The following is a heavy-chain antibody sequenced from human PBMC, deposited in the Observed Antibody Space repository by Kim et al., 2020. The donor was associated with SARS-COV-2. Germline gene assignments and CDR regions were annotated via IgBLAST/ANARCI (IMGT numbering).Heavy chain of an antibody. CDR3: ARDRLPAATGEGNWFDP. J-gene: IGHJ5*02. CDR2: IYTSGST. Sequence: SETLSLTCTVSGGSISSYYWSWIRQPAGKGLEWIGRIYTSGSTNYNPSLKSRVTMSVDTSKNQFSLKLSSVTAADTAVYYCARDRLPAATGEGNWFDPWGQGTLVTVSS. D-gene: IGHD2-15*01. CDR1: GGSISSYY. V-gene: IGHV4-4*07.